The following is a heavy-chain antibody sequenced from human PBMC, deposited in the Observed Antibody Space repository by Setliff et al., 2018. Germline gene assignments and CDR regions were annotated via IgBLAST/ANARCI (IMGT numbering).Heavy chain of an antibody. CDR1: GGSIRSGSFY. J-gene: IGHJ6*02. CDR2: IQKSGGT. V-gene: IGHV4-61*01. D-gene: IGHD3-10*01. CDR3: ARLSWDGLRYHGLDI. Sequence: SETLSLTCTVSGGSIRSGSFYWSWIRQPPGKGLECIGYIQKSGGTNYNPSLKSRVTISVDTSTNQFSLKLRSVTAADTAVYYCARLSWDGLRYHGLDIWGQGTTVTAP.